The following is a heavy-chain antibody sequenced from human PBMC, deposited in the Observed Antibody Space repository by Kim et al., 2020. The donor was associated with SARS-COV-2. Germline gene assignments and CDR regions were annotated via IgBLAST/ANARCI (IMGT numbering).Heavy chain of an antibody. CDR2: ISYDGSNK. V-gene: IGHV3-30*04. CDR1: GFTFSSYA. J-gene: IGHJ6*04. D-gene: IGHD2-21*02. Sequence: GGSLRLSCAASGFTFSSYAMHWVRQAPGKGLEWVAVISYDGSNKYYADSVKGRFTISRDNSKNTLYLQMNSLRAEDTAVYYCARRWGGDCYPGYYYYYCGMDVGGKGTTAT. CDR3: ARRWGGDCYPGYYYYYCGMDV.